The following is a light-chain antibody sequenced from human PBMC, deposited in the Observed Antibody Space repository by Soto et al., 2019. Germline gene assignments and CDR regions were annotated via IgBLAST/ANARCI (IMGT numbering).Light chain of an antibody. CDR1: QGIGND. V-gene: IGKV1-6*01. CDR2: GAS. CDR3: LQDYNYPRT. Sequence: AIQMTQSPSSLSASIGDRVTITCRASQGIGNDLGWYQQKPGKAPELLIYGASTLESGVPSRLSGSGSGTDFTLTISSLQPEDFATYYCLQDYNYPRTFGQGTKVEIK. J-gene: IGKJ1*01.